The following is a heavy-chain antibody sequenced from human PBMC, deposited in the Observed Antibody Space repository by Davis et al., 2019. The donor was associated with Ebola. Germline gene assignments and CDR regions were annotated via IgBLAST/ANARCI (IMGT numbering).Heavy chain of an antibody. V-gene: IGHV4-59*01. Sequence: PSETLSLTCAVYGGSFSGYYWSWIRQPPGKGLEWIGYIYYSGSTNYNPSLKSRVTISVDTSKNQFSLKLSSVTAADTAVYYCARGAAAVAAAFDYWGQGTLVTVSS. CDR3: ARGAAAVAAAFDY. CDR1: GGSFSGYY. CDR2: IYYSGST. J-gene: IGHJ4*02. D-gene: IGHD6-13*01.